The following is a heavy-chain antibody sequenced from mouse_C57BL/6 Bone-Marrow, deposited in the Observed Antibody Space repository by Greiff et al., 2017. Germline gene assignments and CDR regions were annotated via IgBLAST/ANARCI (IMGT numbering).Heavy chain of an antibody. J-gene: IGHJ2*01. CDR1: GYTFTSYW. CDR2: INPSRGYT. CDR3: ARERGYYYTYYFDY. Sequence: QVQLQQSGAELAQPGASVKLSCKASGYTFTSYWMHWVKQRPGQGLEWIGYINPSRGYTTYNQKFKDKAPLTADKSSSTAYMQLSSLTYEDSAVYYCARERGYYYTYYFDYWGQGTTLTVSS. V-gene: IGHV1-7*01. D-gene: IGHD1-1*02.